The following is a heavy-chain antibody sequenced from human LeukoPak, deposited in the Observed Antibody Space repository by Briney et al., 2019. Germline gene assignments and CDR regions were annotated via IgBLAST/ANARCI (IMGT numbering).Heavy chain of an antibody. CDR2: VKSKTDGGTT. J-gene: IGHJ4*02. V-gene: IGHV3-15*01. CDR3: TTLWLRSPGDY. Sequence: GGSLRLSCAASGFTFSSYEMNWVRQAPGKGLEWVGRVKSKTDGGTTDYAAPVKGRFTVSRDDSKNTLYLQISSLKTEDTAVYYCTTLWLRSPGDYWGQGTQVTVSS. D-gene: IGHD6-19*01. CDR1: GFTFSSYE.